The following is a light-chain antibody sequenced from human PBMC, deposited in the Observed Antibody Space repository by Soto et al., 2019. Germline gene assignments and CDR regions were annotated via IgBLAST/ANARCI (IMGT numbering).Light chain of an antibody. V-gene: IGKV3-20*01. J-gene: IGKJ4*01. CDR2: GAS. CDR1: QSFRSSY. CDR3: QQYGSSPLT. Sequence: EIVLTQSPGTLSLSPGERATLSCRASQSFRSSYLAWYQQKPGQAPRLLIYGASSRATGIPDRFSGSGSGIDFTLTISRLEPEDFAVYYCQQYGSSPLTFGGGTKVEIK.